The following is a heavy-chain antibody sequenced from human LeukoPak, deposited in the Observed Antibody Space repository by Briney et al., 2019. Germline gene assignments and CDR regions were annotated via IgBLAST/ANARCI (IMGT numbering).Heavy chain of an antibody. CDR2: IFSRSESI. CDR1: GFTFGAYT. Sequence: GGSLRLSCAASGFTFGAYTMNWVRQAPGKGLEWVTCIFSRSESILYADSVKGRFTISRDNAKNSLYLQMDSLRAEDTAVYYCARDPLHYYDSSGPKIYWGQGTLVTVSS. CDR3: ARDPLHYYDSSGPKIY. D-gene: IGHD3-22*01. V-gene: IGHV3-21*01. J-gene: IGHJ4*02.